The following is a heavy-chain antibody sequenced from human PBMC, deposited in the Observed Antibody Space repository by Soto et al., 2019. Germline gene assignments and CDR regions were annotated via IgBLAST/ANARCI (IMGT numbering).Heavy chain of an antibody. D-gene: IGHD2-8*01. CDR3: AKDMGPMGYYYYGMDF. V-gene: IGHV3-43D*04. J-gene: IGHJ6*02. CDR1: GFTFDDYA. CDR2: ISWDGGST. Sequence: PGGSLRLSCAASGFTFDDYAMHWVRQAPGKGLEWVSLISWDGGSTYYADSVKGRFTISRDNSKNSLYLQMNSLRAEDTALYYCAKDMGPMGYYYYGMDFWGPGTTVTVS.